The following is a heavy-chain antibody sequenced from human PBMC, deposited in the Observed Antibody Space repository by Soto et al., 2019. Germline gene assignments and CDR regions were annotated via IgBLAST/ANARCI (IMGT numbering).Heavy chain of an antibody. CDR3: ARSVAAIGYYGMDV. V-gene: IGHV1-46*01. Sequence: ASVKVSCKASGYTFTSYYMHWVRQAPGQGLEWMGIINPSGGSTSYAQKFQGRVTITADESTSTAYMELSSLRSEDTAVYYCARSVAAIGYYGMDVWGQGTTVTVSS. D-gene: IGHD2-15*01. CDR2: INPSGGST. J-gene: IGHJ6*02. CDR1: GYTFTSYY.